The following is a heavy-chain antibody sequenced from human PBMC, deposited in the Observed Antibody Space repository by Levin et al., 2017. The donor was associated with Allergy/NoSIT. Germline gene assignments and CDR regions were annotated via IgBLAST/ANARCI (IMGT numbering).Heavy chain of an antibody. J-gene: IGHJ6*03. CDR2: IYYSGST. Sequence: SQTLSLTCTVSGGSISSGGYYWSWIRQHPGKGLEWIGYIYYSGSTYYNPSLKSRVTISVDTSKNQFSLKLSSVTAADTAVYYCARVGREYYDFWSGYHYLGNQYYYYMDVWGKGTTVTVSS. V-gene: IGHV4-31*03. CDR1: GGSISSGGYY. CDR3: ARVGREYYDFWSGYHYLGNQYYYYMDV. D-gene: IGHD3-3*01.